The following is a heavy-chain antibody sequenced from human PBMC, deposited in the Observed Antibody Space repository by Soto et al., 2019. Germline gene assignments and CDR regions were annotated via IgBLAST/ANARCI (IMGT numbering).Heavy chain of an antibody. V-gene: IGHV3-48*01. CDR2: ISSSSNSI. Sequence: PGGSLRLSCAASGYTFNTYGMNWVRQAPGKGLEWVSYISSSSNSIYYADSVKGRFTISRDNAKNSLYLQMNSLRVDDTAVYYCARDRYDDFWSGYPDHWGQGTLVTV. J-gene: IGHJ4*02. D-gene: IGHD3-3*01. CDR1: GYTFNTYG. CDR3: ARDRYDDFWSGYPDH.